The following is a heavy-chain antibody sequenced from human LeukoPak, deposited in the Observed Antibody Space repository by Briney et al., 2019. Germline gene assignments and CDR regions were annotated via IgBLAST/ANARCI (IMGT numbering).Heavy chain of an antibody. CDR1: GGSISNSHYY. CDR2: IYYSGST. V-gene: IGHV4-39*01. D-gene: IGHD2-2*01. J-gene: IGHJ3*02. CDR3: ARYCSSTSCYRDAFDI. Sequence: SETLSLTCTVSGGSISNSHYYWGWIRQPPGKGLEWIGNIYYSGSTYYNSSLKSRATISVDTSKHRFSLKLRSVTAADTAVYYCARYCSSTSCYRDAFDIRGQGTMVTVSS.